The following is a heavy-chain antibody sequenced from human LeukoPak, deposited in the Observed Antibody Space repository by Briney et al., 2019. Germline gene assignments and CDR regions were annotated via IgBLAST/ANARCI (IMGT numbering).Heavy chain of an antibody. CDR3: ARQYYYDSSGYFDY. J-gene: IGHJ4*02. Sequence: KPSETLSLTCTVSGGSISRYYWSWVRQPPRKGLEWIGYIYYSGSANYNPSLKSPVTISVDTSKKQFSLTLSSVTAADTAVYYCARQYYYDSSGYFDYWGQGSLVTVSS. D-gene: IGHD3-22*01. CDR2: IYYSGSA. CDR1: GGSISRYY. V-gene: IGHV4-59*08.